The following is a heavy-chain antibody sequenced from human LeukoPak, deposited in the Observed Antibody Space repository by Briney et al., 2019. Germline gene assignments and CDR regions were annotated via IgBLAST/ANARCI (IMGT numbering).Heavy chain of an antibody. J-gene: IGHJ4*02. CDR3: ARSQWELLDFDY. Sequence: PSETLSLTCAVYGGSFSGYYWSWIRQPPGKGLEWIGEISHSGSTNYNPSLKSRVTISVDTSKNQFSLKLSSVTAADTAVYYCARSQWELLDFDYWGQGTLVTVSS. CDR1: GGSFSGYY. V-gene: IGHV4-34*01. CDR2: ISHSGST. D-gene: IGHD1-26*01.